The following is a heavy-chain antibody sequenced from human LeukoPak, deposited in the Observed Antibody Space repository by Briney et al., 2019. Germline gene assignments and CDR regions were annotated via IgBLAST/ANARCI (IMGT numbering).Heavy chain of an antibody. D-gene: IGHD3-9*01. J-gene: IGHJ4*02. CDR2: VSYDGSIK. CDR1: GFTFSSYG. CDR3: AKVYFDILTGYYRGPNFDY. V-gene: IGHV3-30*18. Sequence: PGGSLRLSYAASGFTFSSYGMHWVRQAPGKGLEWVAVVSYDGSIKYYADSVKGRFTISRDNSKNTLYLQMNTLRAEDSAVYYCAKVYFDILTGYYRGPNFDYWGQGTLVTVSS.